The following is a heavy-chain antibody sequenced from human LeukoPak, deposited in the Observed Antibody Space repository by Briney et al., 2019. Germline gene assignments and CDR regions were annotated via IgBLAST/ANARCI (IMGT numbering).Heavy chain of an antibody. V-gene: IGHV4-4*07. J-gene: IGHJ2*01. CDR2: IYTSGST. CDR1: GGSISSYY. CDR3: ARQVRGDGDYLPYWYFDL. Sequence: SETLSLTCTVSGGSISSYYWSWIRQPAGKGLEWIGRIYTSGSTNYNPSLKSRVTMSVDTSKNQFSQKLSSVTAADTAVYYCARQVRGDGDYLPYWYFDLWGRGTLVTVSS. D-gene: IGHD4-17*01.